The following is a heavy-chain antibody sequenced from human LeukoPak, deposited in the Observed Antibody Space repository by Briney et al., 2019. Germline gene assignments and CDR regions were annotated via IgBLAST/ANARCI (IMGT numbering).Heavy chain of an antibody. V-gene: IGHV4-38-2*01. Sequence: SETLSLTCAASGYSISSGYYWGWIRQPPGKGLEWIGIIYHSGSTYYNPSLKSRVTISVDTSKNQFSLKLSSVTAADTAVYYCARTGLYGSGSSDYWGQGTLVTVSS. J-gene: IGHJ4*02. CDR3: ARTGLYGSGSSDY. CDR1: GYSISSGYY. D-gene: IGHD3-10*01. CDR2: IYHSGST.